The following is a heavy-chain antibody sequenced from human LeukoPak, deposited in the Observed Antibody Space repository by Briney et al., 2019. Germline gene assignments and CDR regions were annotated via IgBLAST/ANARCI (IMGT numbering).Heavy chain of an antibody. Sequence: ASVKVSCRASGYKFTGYYLHWVRQAPGQGLEWMGWISAYNGNTNYAQKLQGRVTMTTDTSTSTAYMELRSLRSDDTAVYYCARDANWDHDAFNIWGQGTMVTVSS. V-gene: IGHV1-18*04. CDR2: ISAYNGNT. D-gene: IGHD7-27*01. CDR3: ARDANWDHDAFNI. J-gene: IGHJ3*02. CDR1: GYKFTGYY.